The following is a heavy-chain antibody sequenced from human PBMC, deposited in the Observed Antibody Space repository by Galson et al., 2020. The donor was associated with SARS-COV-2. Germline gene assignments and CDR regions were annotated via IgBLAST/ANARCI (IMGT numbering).Heavy chain of an antibody. CDR1: GYSVSTTNY. CDR2: VYPSGTT. V-gene: IGHV4-38-2*02. CDR3: ARQGVNMIVLVTVPGWYFDL. D-gene: IGHD3-22*01. Sequence: SETLSLTCTVSGYSVSTTNYWGWVRQPPGRGLEWIGRVYPSGTTYYNPSLKSRVTLSVDTSKNQFSLRLDSVTAADTALYYCARQGVNMIVLVTVPGWYFDLWGRGTLVTVSS. J-gene: IGHJ2*01.